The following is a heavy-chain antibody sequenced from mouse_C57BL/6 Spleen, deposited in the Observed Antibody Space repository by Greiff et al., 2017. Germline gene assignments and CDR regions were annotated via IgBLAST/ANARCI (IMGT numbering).Heavy chain of an antibody. J-gene: IGHJ2*01. V-gene: IGHV1-64*01. CDR2: IHPNSGST. Sequence: QVQLQQPGAELVKPGASVKLSCKASGYTFTSYWMHWVKQRPGQGLEWIGMIHPNSGSTNYNEKFKGKATLTVDKSSSTAYMQLSSLTSEDSAVYYCARFHYYGWDYWGQGTTLTVSS. CDR3: ARFHYYGWDY. CDR1: GYTFTSYW. D-gene: IGHD1-1*01.